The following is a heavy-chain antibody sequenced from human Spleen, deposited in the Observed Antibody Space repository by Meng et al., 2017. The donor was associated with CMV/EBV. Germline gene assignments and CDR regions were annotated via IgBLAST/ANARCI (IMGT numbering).Heavy chain of an antibody. J-gene: IGHJ3*02. V-gene: IGHV4-59*01. CDR3: ARFPGARNAFDI. Sequence: SETLSLTCTVSGASISSYYWSWIRQPPGRGLEWIGNIHYSGSSNYNPSLKGRVTMSVATSEDQFSLNLSSVTAADTALYYCARFPGARNAFDIWGQGTMVTVSS. D-gene: IGHD3-10*01. CDR1: GASISSYY. CDR2: IHYSGSS.